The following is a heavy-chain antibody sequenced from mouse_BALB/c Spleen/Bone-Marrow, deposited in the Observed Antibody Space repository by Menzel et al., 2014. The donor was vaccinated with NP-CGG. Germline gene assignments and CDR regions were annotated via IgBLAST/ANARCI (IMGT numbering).Heavy chain of an antibody. CDR2: INPANGST. CDR3: ARWEYYAMHY. V-gene: IGHV14-3*02. CDR1: GFDFKDNY. D-gene: IGHD4-1*01. J-gene: IGHJ4*01. Sequence: VHVQQSGAELVKPGASVKLSCKASGFDFKDNYMDWVKQRPEQGLEWIGRINPANGSTKYDPKFQGKATITADASSNTAYMQLSSLISYDTSVYYCARWEYYAMHYWGQGTPFPVSS.